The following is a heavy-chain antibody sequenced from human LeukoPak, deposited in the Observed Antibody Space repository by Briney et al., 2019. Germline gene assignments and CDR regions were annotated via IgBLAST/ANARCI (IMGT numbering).Heavy chain of an antibody. D-gene: IGHD3-16*01. CDR3: ARIITSPSADAFDI. CDR1: GYTFTGYY. J-gene: IGHJ3*02. CDR2: INPNSGGT. Sequence: ASVKVSCKASGYTFTGYYMHWVRQAPGQGLEWMGWINPNSGGTNYAQKFQGRVTMTRDTSISTAYMELSRLRPDDTAVYYCARIITSPSADAFDIWGQGTMVTVSS. V-gene: IGHV1-2*02.